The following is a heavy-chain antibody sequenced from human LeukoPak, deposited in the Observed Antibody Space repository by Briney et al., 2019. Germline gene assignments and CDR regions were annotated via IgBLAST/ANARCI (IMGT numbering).Heavy chain of an antibody. V-gene: IGHV4-59*12. D-gene: IGHD5-12*01. CDR3: ARGHLDLRN. CDR2: IYYSGST. CDR1: GGLISSYY. J-gene: IGHJ4*02. Sequence: SETLSLTCTVSGGLISSYYWSWIRQPPGKGLEWIGYIYYSGSTYYNPSLKSRVTISVDTSKNQFSLKLSSVTAADAAVYYCARGHLDLRNWGQGTLVTVSS.